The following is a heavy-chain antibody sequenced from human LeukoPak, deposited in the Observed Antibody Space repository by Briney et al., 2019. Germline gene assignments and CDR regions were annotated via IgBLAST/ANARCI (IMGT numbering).Heavy chain of an antibody. CDR3: ARSHDILTGYYGDY. CDR2: ISSSSSYI. Sequence: GGSLRLSCAASGFTFSSYSMNWVRQAPGKGLEWVSSISSSSSYIYYADSVKGRFTISRDNAKNSLYLQMNSLRAEDTAVYYCARSHDILTGYYGDYWGQGTLVTVSS. CDR1: GFTFSSYS. V-gene: IGHV3-21*04. J-gene: IGHJ4*02. D-gene: IGHD3-9*01.